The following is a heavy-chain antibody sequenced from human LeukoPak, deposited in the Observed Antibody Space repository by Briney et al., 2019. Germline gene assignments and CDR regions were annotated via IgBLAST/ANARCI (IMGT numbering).Heavy chain of an antibody. CDR1: GFIFSSYW. CDR2: IDTDGSST. CDR3: ARVARPSDFDY. D-gene: IGHD6-6*01. Sequence: PGGSLRLSCAASGFIFSSYWMHWVRQAPGKGLVWVSRIDTDGSSTSYADSVKGRFTVSRDNAKNTLYLQMNSLRTEDTAVYYCARVARPSDFDYWGQGTLVTVSS. V-gene: IGHV3-74*01. J-gene: IGHJ4*02.